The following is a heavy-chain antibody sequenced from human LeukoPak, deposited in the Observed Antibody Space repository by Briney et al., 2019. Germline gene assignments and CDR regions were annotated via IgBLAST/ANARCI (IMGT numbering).Heavy chain of an antibody. D-gene: IGHD5-12*01. J-gene: IGHJ5*02. CDR1: GYSISSGYY. CDR3: ARDLGYSGFDWAP. Sequence: PSETLSLTCTVSGYSISSGYYWGWIRQPPGKRLEWVGSIHSSGNTYYNPTHKSRVTISVDTSKNQFSLNLTSVTAADAAVYYCARDLGYSGFDWAPWGQGTLVTVSS. V-gene: IGHV4-38-2*02. CDR2: IHSSGNT.